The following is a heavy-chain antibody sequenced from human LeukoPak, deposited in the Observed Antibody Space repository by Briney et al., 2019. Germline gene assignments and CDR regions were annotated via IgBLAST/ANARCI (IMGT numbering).Heavy chain of an antibody. D-gene: IGHD5-18*01. J-gene: IGHJ4*02. CDR2: IYSSGST. V-gene: IGHV4-59*01. CDR3: ARRTAMAPFDY. CDR1: GGSIRGNY. Sequence: SETLSLTCIVSGGSIRGNYWSWIRQPPGRGLEWIGYIYSSGSTNYNPSLKSRVTISVDTSKNQFSLKLSSVTAADTAVYYCARRTAMAPFDYWGQGTLVTVSS.